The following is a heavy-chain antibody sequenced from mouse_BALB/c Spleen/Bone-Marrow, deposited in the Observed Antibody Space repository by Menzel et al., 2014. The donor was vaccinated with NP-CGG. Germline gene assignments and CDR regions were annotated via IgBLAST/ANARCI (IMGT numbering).Heavy chain of an antibody. J-gene: IGHJ4*01. V-gene: IGHV1-63*01. Sequence: VQLQQSGAELVRPGTSVKISCKASGYAFTNYWLGWVKQRPGHGLEWIGNIYPGGGHIYYNEKFKGKATLTADKSSSTAYMQLSSLTSEDSAVYFCARRDYGGYPYALDYWGQGTSVTVSS. CDR3: ARRDYGGYPYALDY. D-gene: IGHD1-1*02. CDR2: IYPGGGHI. CDR1: GYAFTNYW.